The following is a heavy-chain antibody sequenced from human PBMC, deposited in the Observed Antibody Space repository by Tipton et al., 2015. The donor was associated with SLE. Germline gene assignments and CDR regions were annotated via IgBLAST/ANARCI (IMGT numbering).Heavy chain of an antibody. Sequence: QLVQSGAEVKKPGSSVKVSCKASGGTFSSYAISWVRQAPGQGLGWMGWISAYNGNTNYAQKLQGRVTMTTDTSTSTAYMELRSLRSDDTAVYYCARVLTTGDAFDIWGQGTMVTVSS. J-gene: IGHJ3*02. CDR1: GGTFSSYA. V-gene: IGHV1-18*01. CDR2: ISAYNGNT. CDR3: ARVLTTGDAFDI. D-gene: IGHD4-11*01.